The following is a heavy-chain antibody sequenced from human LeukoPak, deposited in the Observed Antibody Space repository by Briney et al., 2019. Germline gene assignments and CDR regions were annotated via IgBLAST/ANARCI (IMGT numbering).Heavy chain of an antibody. CDR3: ANSLRMTTVTSHDAFDI. V-gene: IGHV5-10-1*01. CDR1: TDSFTNYW. Sequence: GESLKISCQGSTDSFTNYWIHWVRQKPGKGLEWMGRIDPTDSYTNYIPSFQGHVSISVDKSITTAYLQWSSLKASDTAMYYCANSLRMTTVTSHDAFDIWGQGTMVTVSS. D-gene: IGHD4-17*01. CDR2: IDPTDSYT. J-gene: IGHJ3*02.